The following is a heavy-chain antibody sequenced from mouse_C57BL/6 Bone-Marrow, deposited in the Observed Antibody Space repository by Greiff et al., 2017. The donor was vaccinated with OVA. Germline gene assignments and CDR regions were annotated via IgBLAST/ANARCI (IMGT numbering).Heavy chain of an antibody. CDR3: AITTVVRSYCAMDY. V-gene: IGHV1-7*01. Sequence: QVQLQQSGADLVKPGASVKLSCTASGFTITSYCMHWVKQRPGQGLEWIGYINPNSGYTKYNQKFKDKATLTADKSSTTAYLQLSSLTYEDCAVYSWAITTVVRSYCAMDYWGQGTSVTVSS. CDR2: INPNSGYT. CDR1: GFTITSYC. J-gene: IGHJ4*01. D-gene: IGHD1-1*02.